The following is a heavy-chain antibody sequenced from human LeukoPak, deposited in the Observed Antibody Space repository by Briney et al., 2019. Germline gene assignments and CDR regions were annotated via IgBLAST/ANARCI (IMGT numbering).Heavy chain of an antibody. D-gene: IGHD1-14*01. V-gene: IGHV3-30*03. CDR3: ARDRKALDY. J-gene: IGHJ4*02. CDR2: ISYDGSNK. Sequence: PGRSLRLSCAASGFTISSYGMHWVRQAPGKGLEWVAVISYDGSNKYYADSVKGRFTISRDNSKNTLYLQMNSLRAEDTAVYYCARDRKALDYWGQGTLVTVSS. CDR1: GFTISSYG.